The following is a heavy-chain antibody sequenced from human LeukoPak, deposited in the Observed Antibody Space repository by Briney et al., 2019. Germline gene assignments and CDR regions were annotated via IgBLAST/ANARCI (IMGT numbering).Heavy chain of an antibody. CDR1: GYTLTSYG. CDR2: ISAYNGNT. D-gene: IGHD6-13*01. CDR3: ASGYSSSWQNRFDP. Sequence: GASVKVSCKASGYTLTSYGISWVRQAPGQGLEWMGWISAYNGNTNYAQKLQGRVTMTTDTSTSTAYMELRSLRSDDTAVYYCASGYSSSWQNRFDPWGQGTLVTVSS. J-gene: IGHJ5*02. V-gene: IGHV1-18*01.